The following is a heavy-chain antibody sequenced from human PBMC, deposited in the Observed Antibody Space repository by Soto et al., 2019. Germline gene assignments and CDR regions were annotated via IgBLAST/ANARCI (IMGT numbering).Heavy chain of an antibody. D-gene: IGHD6-6*01. J-gene: IGHJ4*02. Sequence: PSETLSLTCAVYGGSFSCYYWSWIRQPPGKGLEWIGEINHSGSTNYNPSLKSRVTISVDTSKNQFSLKLSSVTAADTAVYYCARESKKRYSSSPPFDYWGQGTLVTVSS. V-gene: IGHV4-34*01. CDR3: ARESKKRYSSSPPFDY. CDR2: INHSGST. CDR1: GGSFSCYY.